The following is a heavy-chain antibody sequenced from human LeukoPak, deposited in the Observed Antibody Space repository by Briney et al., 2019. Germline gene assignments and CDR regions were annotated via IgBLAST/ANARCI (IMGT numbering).Heavy chain of an antibody. CDR3: ARGSHGRYGGHAFHY. V-gene: IGHV4-59*11. J-gene: IGHJ3*01. Sequence: SETLSLTCTVSGGSISSHYWSWIRQPPGKGLEWIGYLYYSGSTNYNPSLKSRVTISGDTSKNQFSLKLSSVTAAGQAVDFCARGSHGRYGGHAFHYRGRGTMVTVSS. D-gene: IGHD3-10*01. CDR2: LYYSGST. CDR1: GGSISSHY.